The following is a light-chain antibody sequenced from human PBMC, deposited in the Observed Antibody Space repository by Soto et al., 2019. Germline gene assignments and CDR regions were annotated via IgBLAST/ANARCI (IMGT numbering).Light chain of an antibody. CDR1: SSDVGGYNY. Sequence: QSVLTRPASVSGAAGESITISCTGTSSDVGGYNYVSWYQQHPGKAPKLMIYDVSNRPSGVSNRFSGSKSGNTASLTISGLQAEDEADYYCSSYTSSSTLEVFGTGTKVTVL. J-gene: IGLJ1*01. V-gene: IGLV2-14*01. CDR3: SSYTSSSTLEV. CDR2: DVS.